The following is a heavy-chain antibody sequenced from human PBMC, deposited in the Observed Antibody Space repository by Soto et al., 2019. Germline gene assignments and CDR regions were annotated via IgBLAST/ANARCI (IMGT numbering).Heavy chain of an antibody. J-gene: IGHJ4*01. CDR2: IYYSGST. Sequence: QLQLQESGPGLVKPSETLSLTCTVSGGSISSGSYYWGWIRQPPGKGLEWIGSIYYSGSTYYNPSLKSRVAISVDTSKNQFSLKLSSVTAADTAVYYCARRSPPDDYWGHGTLVTVSS. CDR3: ARRSPPDDY. V-gene: IGHV4-39*01. CDR1: GGSISSGSYY.